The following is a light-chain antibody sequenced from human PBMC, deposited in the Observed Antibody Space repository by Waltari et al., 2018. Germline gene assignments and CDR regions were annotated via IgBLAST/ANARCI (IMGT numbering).Light chain of an antibody. CDR3: QQYYSSPIS. V-gene: IGKV4-1*01. CDR1: RSVLYNSNNKNY. J-gene: IGKJ5*01. Sequence: EIVMTQSPDSLAVSLGERAAINCKSSRSVLYNSNNKNYLAWYQQKPRKPPKLLINWASSREAGVPDRFSGSGSGTDFTLTISSLQAEDVAVYYCQQYYSSPISFGQGTRLEIK. CDR2: WAS.